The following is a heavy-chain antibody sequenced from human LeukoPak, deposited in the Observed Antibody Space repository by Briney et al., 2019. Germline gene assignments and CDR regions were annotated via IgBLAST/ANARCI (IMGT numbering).Heavy chain of an antibody. CDR1: GGSFSGYY. CDR2: INHSGST. J-gene: IGHJ4*02. CDR3: AGNARASSDY. Sequence: SETLSLTCAVYGGSFSGYYRSWIRQPPGKGLEWIGEINHSGSTNYNPSLKSRVTISVDTSKNQFSLKLSSMTAADTAVYYCAGNARASSDYWGQGTLVTVSS. V-gene: IGHV4-34*01. D-gene: IGHD2-2*01.